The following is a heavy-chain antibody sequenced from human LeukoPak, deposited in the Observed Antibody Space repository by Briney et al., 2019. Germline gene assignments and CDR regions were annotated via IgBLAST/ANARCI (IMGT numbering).Heavy chain of an antibody. V-gene: IGHV4-39*01. CDR3: ARHVVGNYDLLSFDY. D-gene: IGHD2-21*01. J-gene: IGHJ4*02. CDR2: MFYSGNT. Sequence: SETLSLTCGVSGGSIISSSYYWGWIRQPPGKGPEWIASMFYSGNTYYNPSLKSRVTMSVDTTENQFSLKLSSVTAADTAVYYCARHVVGNYDLLSFDYWGQGSLVTVSS. CDR1: GGSIISSSYY.